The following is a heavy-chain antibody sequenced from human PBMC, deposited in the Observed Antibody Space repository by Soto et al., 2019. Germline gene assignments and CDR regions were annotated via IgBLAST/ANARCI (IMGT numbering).Heavy chain of an antibody. J-gene: IGHJ4*02. V-gene: IGHV3-74*01. CDR1: GITFSSYW. CDR3: ATLQLTGPDY. Sequence: EVQLVESGGDLVQPGGSLRLSCEASGITFSSYWMHWVRQAPGKGLVWVSRINDDGSGTSYGDSVKGRFTISRDNAKNIVYLQMNSLSAEDTAVYYCATLQLTGPDYWGQGTPVTVSS. CDR2: INDDGSGT. D-gene: IGHD6-13*01.